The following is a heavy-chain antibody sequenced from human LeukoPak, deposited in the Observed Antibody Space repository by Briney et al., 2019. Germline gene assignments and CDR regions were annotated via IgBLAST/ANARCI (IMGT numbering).Heavy chain of an antibody. J-gene: IGHJ4*02. Sequence: PGGSLRLSCAASGFTVSSNSMTWVRQAPGKGLEWVSVIYRDGSTFYADSVKGRFTISRDNSKNTLYLQMNSLRADDTAVYFCARDHRNGGSWGQGTLVTVSS. D-gene: IGHD1-14*01. CDR1: GFTVSSNS. CDR2: IYRDGST. CDR3: ARDHRNGGS. V-gene: IGHV3-53*01.